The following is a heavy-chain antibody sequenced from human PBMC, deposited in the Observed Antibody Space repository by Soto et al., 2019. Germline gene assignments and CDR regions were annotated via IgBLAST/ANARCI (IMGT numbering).Heavy chain of an antibody. CDR3: AKDKSSGWTFDY. CDR1: GFTFSRNG. CDR2: ISYDGSNR. D-gene: IGHD6-25*01. V-gene: IGHV3-30*18. Sequence: QVQLVESGGGVVQPGRSLRLSCAASGFTFSRNGMHWVRQAPGKGLEWVAVISYDGSNRYYADSVKGRFTISRDNSKNTLYLQMNSLRAEDTAVYYCAKDKSSGWTFDYWGQGTLVTVSS. J-gene: IGHJ4*02.